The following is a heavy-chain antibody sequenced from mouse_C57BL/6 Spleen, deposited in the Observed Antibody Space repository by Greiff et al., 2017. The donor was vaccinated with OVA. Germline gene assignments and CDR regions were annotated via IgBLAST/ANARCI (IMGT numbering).Heavy chain of an antibody. CDR2: ISYDGSN. CDR3: ARDGDYYGSSFSWFAY. J-gene: IGHJ3*01. CDR1: GYSITSGYY. V-gene: IGHV3-6*01. Sequence: EVHLVESGPGLVKPSQSLSLTCSVTGYSITSGYYWNWIRQFPGNKLEWMGYISYDGSNNYNPSLKNRISITRDTSKNQFFLKLNSVTTEDTATYYCARDGDYYGSSFSWFAYWGQGTLVTVSA. D-gene: IGHD1-1*01.